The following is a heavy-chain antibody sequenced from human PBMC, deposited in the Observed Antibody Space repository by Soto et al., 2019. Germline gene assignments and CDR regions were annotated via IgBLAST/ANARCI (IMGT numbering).Heavy chain of an antibody. Sequence: QVQLQQWGAGLVKPSETLSLSCAVYGQSFSGHSWAWIRQPPGKGLEWIGEIIESGSTYYHPSLKSRVTISTDTSKNQFSLKLSSVSAADTAAYFCARGSGIVALPGELEDVNYDYWGQGTLVNVSS. CDR3: ARGSGIVALPGELEDVNYDY. V-gene: IGHV4-34*01. CDR1: GQSFSGHS. CDR2: IIESGST. J-gene: IGHJ4*02. D-gene: IGHD1-1*01.